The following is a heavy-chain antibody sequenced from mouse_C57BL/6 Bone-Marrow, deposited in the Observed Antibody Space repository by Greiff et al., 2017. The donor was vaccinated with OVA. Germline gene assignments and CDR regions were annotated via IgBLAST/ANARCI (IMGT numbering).Heavy chain of an antibody. CDR3: TREGIYDGYDWYFDV. CDR1: GFTFSSYA. D-gene: IGHD2-3*01. CDR2: ISSGGDYI. J-gene: IGHJ1*03. V-gene: IGHV5-9-1*02. Sequence: EVQGVESGEGLVKPGGSLKLSCAASGFTFSSYAMSWVRQTPEKRLEWVAYISSGGDYIYYADTVKGRFTISRDNARNTLYLQMSSLKSEDTAMYYCTREGIYDGYDWYFDVWGTGTTVTVSS.